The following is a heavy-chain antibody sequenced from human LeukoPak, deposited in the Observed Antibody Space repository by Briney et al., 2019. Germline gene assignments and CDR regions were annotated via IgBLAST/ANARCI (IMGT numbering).Heavy chain of an antibody. J-gene: IGHJ6*02. CDR3: AKRVRGWGNDYYGMDV. CDR1: GFTFSSYT. D-gene: IGHD3-16*01. V-gene: IGHV3-23*01. CDR2: ISDSGGRT. Sequence: PGGSLRLSCAASGFTFSSYTMRWVRQAPGKGLEWVSTISDSGGRTYYADSVKGRFTISRDDSKNTLYLQTNSLRAEDTAVYYCAKRVRGWGNDYYGMDVGGQGPTVTVSS.